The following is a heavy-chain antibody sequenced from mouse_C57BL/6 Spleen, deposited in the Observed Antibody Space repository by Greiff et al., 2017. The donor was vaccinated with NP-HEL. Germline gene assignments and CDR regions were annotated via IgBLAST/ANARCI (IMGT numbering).Heavy chain of an antibody. Sequence: QVQLQQPGPGLVQPSQSLSITCTVSGFSLTSYGVHWVRQSPGKGLEWLGVIWSGGSTDYNAAFISRLSISKDNSKSQVFFKMNSLQADDTAIYYCASPTMVKDYAMDYWGQGTSVTVSS. V-gene: IGHV2-2*01. CDR1: GFSLTSYG. CDR3: ASPTMVKDYAMDY. D-gene: IGHD2-9*01. J-gene: IGHJ4*01. CDR2: IWSGGST.